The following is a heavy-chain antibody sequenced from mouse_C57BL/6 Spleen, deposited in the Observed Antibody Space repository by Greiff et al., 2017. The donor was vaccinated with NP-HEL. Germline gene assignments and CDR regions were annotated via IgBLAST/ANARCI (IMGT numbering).Heavy chain of an antibody. J-gene: IGHJ1*03. Sequence: EVQRVESGGDLVKPGGSLKLSCAASGFTFSSYGMSWVRQTPDKRLEWVATISSGGSYTYYPDSVKGRFTISRDNAKNTLYLQMSSLKSEDTAMYYCARRITTVEGDWYFDVWGTGTTVTVSS. CDR2: ISSGGSYT. D-gene: IGHD1-1*01. V-gene: IGHV5-6*01. CDR3: ARRITTVEGDWYFDV. CDR1: GFTFSSYG.